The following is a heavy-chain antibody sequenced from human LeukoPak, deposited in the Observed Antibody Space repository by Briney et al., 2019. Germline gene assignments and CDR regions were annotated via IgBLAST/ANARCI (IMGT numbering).Heavy chain of an antibody. CDR1: GFTFSSYA. CDR2: ISYDGSNQ. V-gene: IGHV3-30*01. J-gene: IGHJ5*02. CDR3: ARESGPSGYSSGWYEADNWFDP. Sequence: GVSLRLSCAASGFTFSSYAMHWVRQAPGKGLEWVAVISYDGSNQYYADSVKGRFTISRDNSKNTLYPQMNSLRAEDTAVYYCARESGPSGYSSGWYEADNWFDPWGQGTLVTVSS. D-gene: IGHD6-19*01.